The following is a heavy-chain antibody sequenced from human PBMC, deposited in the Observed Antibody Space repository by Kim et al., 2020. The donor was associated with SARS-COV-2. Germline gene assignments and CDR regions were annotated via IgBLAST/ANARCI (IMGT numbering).Heavy chain of an antibody. D-gene: IGHD3-22*01. CDR3: ARDLGGYQYYFDY. Sequence: YADSVKGRFTISRDNSNNSLYLQMNSLRTEDTALYYCARDLGGYQYYFDYWGQGTLVTVSS. V-gene: IGHV3-43*01. J-gene: IGHJ4*02.